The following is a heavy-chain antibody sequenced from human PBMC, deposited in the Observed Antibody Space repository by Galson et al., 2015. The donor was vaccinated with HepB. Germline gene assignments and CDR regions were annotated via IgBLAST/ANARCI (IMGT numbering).Heavy chain of an antibody. CDR3: AKTRLLQTLDY. D-gene: IGHD1-26*01. CDR2: ISGSGGST. Sequence: SLRLSCAASGFTSSSYAMSWVRQAPGKGLEWVSVISGSGGSTYYADSVKGRFTISRDNSQNTLYLQTNSLRAEDTAVYYCAKTRLLQTLDYWGQGTLVTVSS. J-gene: IGHJ4*02. CDR1: GFTSSSYA. V-gene: IGHV3-23*01.